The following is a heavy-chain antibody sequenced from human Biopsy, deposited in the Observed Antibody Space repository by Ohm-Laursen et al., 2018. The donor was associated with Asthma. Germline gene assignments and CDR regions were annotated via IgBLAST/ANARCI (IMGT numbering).Heavy chain of an antibody. J-gene: IGHJ4*02. V-gene: IGHV4-31*03. Sequence: TLSLTCTVSGGSISSGGYYWSWIRQHPGKGLERIGYIYYSGSTYYNPSLKSRVTISVDTSKNQFSLKLSSVTAADTAVYYCARGPPVDREDWGQGTLVTVSS. CDR1: GGSISSGGYY. CDR3: ARGPPVDRED. D-gene: IGHD5-24*01. CDR2: IYYSGST.